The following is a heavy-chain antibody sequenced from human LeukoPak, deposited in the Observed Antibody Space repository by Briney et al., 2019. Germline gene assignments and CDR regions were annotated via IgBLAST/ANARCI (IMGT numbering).Heavy chain of an antibody. CDR2: ISSTTSAT. CDR3: AREDSVGASDT. J-gene: IGHJ3*02. V-gene: IGHV3-48*02. CDR1: GFSFTTYR. D-gene: IGHD2-2*01. Sequence: PGGTLRLSCAASGFSFTTYRMNWVRHAPGKGLEWVSYISSTTSATYYADSVKGRFTISRDNAKNSLYLQMNSLRDGDTAVYYCAREDSVGASDTWGQGTMVAVSS.